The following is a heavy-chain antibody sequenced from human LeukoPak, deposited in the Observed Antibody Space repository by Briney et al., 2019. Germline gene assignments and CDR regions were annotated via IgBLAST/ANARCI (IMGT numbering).Heavy chain of an antibody. CDR1: GLTFSVSP. CDR3: SSKSSPSGWYFDL. Sequence: GGSLRLSCATSGLTFSVSPMHWVRQASGKGLEWVGRIRSKATLYATTYAASVRGRFSISRDDSKNTAYLQMNSLQTEDTAVYFCSSKSSPSGWYFDLWGRGTLVTVSS. J-gene: IGHJ2*01. V-gene: IGHV3-73*01. CDR2: IRSKATLYAT.